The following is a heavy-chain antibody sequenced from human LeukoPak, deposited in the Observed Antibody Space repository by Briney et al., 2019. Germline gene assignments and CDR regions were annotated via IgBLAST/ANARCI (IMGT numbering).Heavy chain of an antibody. CDR3: TTDWVLRSFADY. V-gene: IGHV3-15*01. CDR1: GFTFSSFG. CDR2: IRSKTDGETV. Sequence: TAGGSLRLSCAASGFTFSSFGMHWVRQAPGKGLEWVGRIRSKTDGETVHYAAPVKGRFTISRDDSKNTLYLQMDSLKTEDTAVYYCTTDWVLRSFADYWGQGTLVTVSS. J-gene: IGHJ4*02. D-gene: IGHD3-9*01.